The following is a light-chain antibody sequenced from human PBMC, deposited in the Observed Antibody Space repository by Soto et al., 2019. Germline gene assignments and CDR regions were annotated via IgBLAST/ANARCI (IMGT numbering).Light chain of an antibody. CDR2: TAS. V-gene: IGKV1-39*01. CDR1: QSIDSY. Sequence: DIQMTQSPSSLSASVGARVTITCRASQSIDSYLNWYQQKPGKAPKLLIYTASSLQSGVPSRFSGSGFGTDFTLPISSLQPEDFATYYCQQSYSTHYTFGQGTKLETK. CDR3: QQSYSTHYT. J-gene: IGKJ2*01.